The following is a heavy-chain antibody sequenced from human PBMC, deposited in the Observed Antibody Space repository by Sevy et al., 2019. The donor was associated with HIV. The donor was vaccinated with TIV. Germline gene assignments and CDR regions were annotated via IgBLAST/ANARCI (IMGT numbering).Heavy chain of an antibody. CDR2: IDPSDSYT. Sequence: GESLKISCKGSGYSFTSYWISWVRQMPGKGLEWMGRIDPSDSYTNYSPSFQGHVTISADKSISTAYLQWSSLKASDTAMYYCARQSESLRSLSRFLEWFTMDYWGQGTLVTVSS. J-gene: IGHJ4*02. D-gene: IGHD3-3*01. CDR3: ARQSESLRSLSRFLEWFTMDY. CDR1: GYSFTSYW. V-gene: IGHV5-10-1*01.